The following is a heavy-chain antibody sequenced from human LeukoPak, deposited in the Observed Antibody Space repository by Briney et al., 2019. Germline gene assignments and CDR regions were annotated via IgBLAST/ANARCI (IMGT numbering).Heavy chain of an antibody. Sequence: ASETLSLTCAVYGGSFSGYYWSWVRQHPGKALEWIGYIYYSGTTYYNPSLKSRVTISVDTSNNQFSLKLSSVTAADTAVYYCARVGYSYGFDPWGQGTLVTVSS. D-gene: IGHD5-18*01. J-gene: IGHJ5*02. CDR3: ARVGYSYGFDP. CDR1: GGSFSGYY. CDR2: IYYSGTT. V-gene: IGHV4-31*11.